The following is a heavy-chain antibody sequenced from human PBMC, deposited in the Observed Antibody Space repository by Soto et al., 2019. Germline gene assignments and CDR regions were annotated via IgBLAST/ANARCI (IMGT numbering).Heavy chain of an antibody. Sequence: SVKVSCKASGGTFSRYSFSWVRQAPGQGLEWMGGIIPIFGTANYAQKFQGRVTITADKSTSTAYMELSSLRSEDTAVYYCARGGYSGFDYDYYYYGMDVWGQGTTVTVSS. CDR3: ARGGYSGFDYDYYYYGMDV. CDR2: IIPIFGTA. D-gene: IGHD5-12*01. J-gene: IGHJ6*02. V-gene: IGHV1-69*06. CDR1: GGTFSRYS.